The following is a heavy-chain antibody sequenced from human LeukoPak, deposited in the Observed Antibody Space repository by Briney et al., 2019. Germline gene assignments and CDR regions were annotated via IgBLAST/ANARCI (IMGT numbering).Heavy chain of an antibody. CDR1: GFTFSSYS. Sequence: GGSLRLSCAASGFTFSSYSMNWVRQAPGKGLEWISYISGGGSTIYHADSVKGRFTISRDNAKNSVYLQMNSLRDEDTAVYYCARPTDSSVDYWGQGTLVTVSS. D-gene: IGHD5-18*01. CDR3: ARPTDSSVDY. CDR2: ISGGGSTI. J-gene: IGHJ4*02. V-gene: IGHV3-48*02.